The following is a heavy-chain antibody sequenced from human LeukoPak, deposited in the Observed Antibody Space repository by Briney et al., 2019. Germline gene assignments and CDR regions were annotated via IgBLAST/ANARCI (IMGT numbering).Heavy chain of an antibody. CDR2: IKQDGSET. CDR3: VREGFYFFDF. Sequence: GGSLRLSCAASGFTFTNNFMSWVRQVPGKGLEWVANIKQDGSETTYADSVRGRFTIFRDNAKDSVYMQMNSLRAEDAATYYCVREGFYFFDFWGQGTLVTVSS. V-gene: IGHV3-7*01. CDR1: GFTFTNNF. J-gene: IGHJ4*01.